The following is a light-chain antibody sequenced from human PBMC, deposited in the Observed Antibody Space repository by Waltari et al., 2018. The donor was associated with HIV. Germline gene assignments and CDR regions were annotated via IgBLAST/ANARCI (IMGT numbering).Light chain of an antibody. CDR2: DNK. J-gene: IGLJ2*01. CDR1: SGSIAGSY. CDR3: QSYDSANHVI. V-gene: IGLV6-57*02. Sequence: FMLTQPHSVSGSPGKTVTISCTGSSGSIAGSYVQWYQQRPGRVPTTVIYDNKQRPSGVPDRFSGSIERSSNSASLTISGLKTEDEADYYCQSYDSANHVIFGGGTRLTVL.